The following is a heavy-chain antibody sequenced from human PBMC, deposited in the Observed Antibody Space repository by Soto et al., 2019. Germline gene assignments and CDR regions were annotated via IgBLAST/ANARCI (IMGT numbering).Heavy chain of an antibody. V-gene: IGHV4-59*01. D-gene: IGHD3-3*01. J-gene: IGHJ6*03. CDR3: AREGAYPRDFWSGYYNGTGYYYYYMDV. CDR1: GGSISSYY. Sequence: SETLSLTCTVSGGSISSYYWSWIRQPPWKGLEWIGYIYYSGSTNYNPSLKSRVTISVDTSKNQCSLKLSSVTAADTAVDYCAREGAYPRDFWSGYYNGTGYYYYYMDVWGKGTTVTVSS. CDR2: IYYSGST.